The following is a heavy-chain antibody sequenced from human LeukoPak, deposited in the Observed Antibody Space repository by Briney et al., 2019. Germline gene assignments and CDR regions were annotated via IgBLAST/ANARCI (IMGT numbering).Heavy chain of an antibody. CDR1: GYTFTVYY. CDR3: ARDLDGSGSYFSLTTLELFDY. CDR2: INPNIGGT. D-gene: IGHD3-10*01. Sequence: AAVKVSCKASGYTFTVYYMHWVRQAPGQGLEWMGRINPNIGGTNYAQKFQGRVTMTRDTSISTAYMELSRMRSDDTAVYYCARDLDGSGSYFSLTTLELFDYWGQGTLVTVSS. J-gene: IGHJ4*02. V-gene: IGHV1-2*06.